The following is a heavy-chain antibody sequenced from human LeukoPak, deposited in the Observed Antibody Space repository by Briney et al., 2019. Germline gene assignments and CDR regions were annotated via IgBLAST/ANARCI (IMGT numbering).Heavy chain of an antibody. J-gene: IGHJ4*02. CDR3: ARQWFGELQEDY. Sequence: SETLSLTCTVSGGSISSSSYYWGWIRQPPGKGLEWIGSIYYSGSTYYNPSLKSRVTISVDTSKNQFSLKLSSVTDADTAVYYCARQWFGELQEDYWGQGTLVTVSS. V-gene: IGHV4-39*01. D-gene: IGHD3-10*01. CDR1: GGSISSSSYY. CDR2: IYYSGST.